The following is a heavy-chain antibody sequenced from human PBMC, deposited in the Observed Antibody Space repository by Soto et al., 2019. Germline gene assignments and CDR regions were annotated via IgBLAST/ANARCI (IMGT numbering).Heavy chain of an antibody. J-gene: IGHJ6*02. Sequence: QVQVVQSGVEVRRPGSSVKVSCKASGDTFKNCVISWVRQAPGQGLEWMGGIIPLFGTTDFAQRFQGRLTMTTDESTTTAYMELSRLRSEDTATYYCAAELCFGKLSVVWGQGTTVIVSS. V-gene: IGHV1-69*01. CDR3: AAELCFGKLSVV. CDR1: GDTFKNCV. CDR2: IIPLFGTT. D-gene: IGHD3-10*01.